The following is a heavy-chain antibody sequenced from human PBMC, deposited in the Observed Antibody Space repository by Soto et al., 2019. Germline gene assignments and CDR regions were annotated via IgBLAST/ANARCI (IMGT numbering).Heavy chain of an antibody. CDR3: ARDIDFGY. V-gene: IGHV6-1*01. CDR1: GDSVSSNSAG. D-gene: IGHD3-3*01. CDR2: TYYRSKWYN. Sequence: SQTLSLTCVISGDSVSSNSAGWDWIRQSPSRGLEWLGRTYYRSKWYNEYAVSVKSRITINPDTSRNQISLQLNSVTPEDTAVYHCARDIDFGYWGRGTQVTVSS. J-gene: IGHJ4*02.